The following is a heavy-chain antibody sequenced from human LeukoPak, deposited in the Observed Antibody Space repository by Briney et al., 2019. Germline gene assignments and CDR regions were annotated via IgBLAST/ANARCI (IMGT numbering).Heavy chain of an antibody. CDR2: IYYSGST. D-gene: IGHD6-13*01. Sequence: PSETLSLTCTVSGGSISSYYWSWIRQPPGKGLEWIGYIYYSGSTYYNPSLKSRVTISVDTSKNQFSLKLSSVTAADTAVYYCARVSSSWYSPFDPWGQGTLVTVSS. J-gene: IGHJ5*02. V-gene: IGHV4-59*12. CDR3: ARVSSSWYSPFDP. CDR1: GGSISSYY.